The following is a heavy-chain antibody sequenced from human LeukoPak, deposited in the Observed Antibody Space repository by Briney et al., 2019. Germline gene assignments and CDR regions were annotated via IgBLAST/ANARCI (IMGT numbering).Heavy chain of an antibody. V-gene: IGHV1-24*01. J-gene: IGHJ4*02. Sequence: ASVKVSCKVSGYTLTELSMHWVRQAPGKGLEWMGGFDPEDGETIYAQKFLGRVTMTEDTSTDTAYMELSSLRSEDTAVYYCATDGGIVGATGGWDFDYWGQGTLVTVSS. CDR1: GYTLTELS. CDR3: ATDGGIVGATGGWDFDY. D-gene: IGHD1-26*01. CDR2: FDPEDGET.